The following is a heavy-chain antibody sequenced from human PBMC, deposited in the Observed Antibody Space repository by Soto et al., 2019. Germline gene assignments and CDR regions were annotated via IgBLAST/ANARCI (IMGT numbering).Heavy chain of an antibody. J-gene: IGHJ6*02. D-gene: IGHD3-22*01. Sequence: GSLRLSCAASGFTFSSYAMHWVRQAPGKGLEWVAVISYDGSNKYYADSVKGRFTISRDNSKNTLYLQMNSLRAEDTAVYYCARDLPYYYDSSGYYDKLDSYYGMVVWGQGTTVTVSS. CDR2: ISYDGSNK. CDR3: ARDLPYYYDSSGYYDKLDSYYGMVV. V-gene: IGHV3-30-3*01. CDR1: GFTFSSYA.